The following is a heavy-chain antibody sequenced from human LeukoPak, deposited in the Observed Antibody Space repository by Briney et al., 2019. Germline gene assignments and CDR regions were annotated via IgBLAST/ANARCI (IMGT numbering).Heavy chain of an antibody. D-gene: IGHD6-6*01. J-gene: IGHJ6*03. CDR1: GASISRYY. Sequence: SETLSLTCTVSGASISRYYWSWIRQPAGKGLEWIGRIYTSGSTNYNPSLKSRVTMSVDTSKNQFSLKLSSVTAADTAVYYCARASSSSPPYYYYYYMDVWGKGTTVTVSS. CDR3: ARASSSSPPYYYYYYMDV. CDR2: IYTSGST. V-gene: IGHV4-4*07.